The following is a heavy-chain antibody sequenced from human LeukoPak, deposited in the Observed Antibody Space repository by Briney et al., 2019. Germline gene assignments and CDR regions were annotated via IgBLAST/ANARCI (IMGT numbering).Heavy chain of an antibody. J-gene: IGHJ3*01. CDR3: ATNYDDSREAFDV. D-gene: IGHD3-3*01. V-gene: IGHV3-23*01. CDR2: ISGSGEDS. CDR1: GFTFSNFA. Sequence: PGGSLRLSCAASGFTFSNFAMNWVRQTPGKGLEWVSGISGSGEDSNHADSVTGRFIISSENSKNTLYLQMNSLRADDTAFYYCATNYDDSREAFDVWGQGTVVTVSS.